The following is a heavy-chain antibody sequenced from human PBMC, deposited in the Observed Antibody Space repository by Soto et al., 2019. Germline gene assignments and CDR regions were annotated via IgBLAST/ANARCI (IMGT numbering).Heavy chain of an antibody. D-gene: IGHD5-18*01. Sequence: PGESLKISCQGTGYRFSSSWIGWVRQKPGKGLEWLGNVYPSDPDVRYSPAFEGQVTISADNSISTAYLQWSSLETSDTAVYYCARLLGYTHGHQEFFDYWGQGTPVTVSS. CDR1: GYRFSSSW. CDR2: VYPSDPDV. V-gene: IGHV5-51*01. J-gene: IGHJ4*02. CDR3: ARLLGYTHGHQEFFDY.